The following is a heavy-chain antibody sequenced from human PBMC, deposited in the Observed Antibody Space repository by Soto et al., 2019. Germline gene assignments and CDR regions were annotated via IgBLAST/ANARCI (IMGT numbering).Heavy chain of an antibody. CDR1: GFTFSSYW. J-gene: IGHJ4*02. Sequence: GGSLRLSCAASGFTFSSYWMSWVRQAPGKGLEWVANIKQDGNGKHYVDSVTGRFTISRDNAKNSLYLQMHSLRAEDAAVYYCARDGAYSYGYRSFDYWGQGTLVTVSS. V-gene: IGHV3-7*04. CDR2: IKQDGNGK. CDR3: ARDGAYSYGYRSFDY. D-gene: IGHD5-18*01.